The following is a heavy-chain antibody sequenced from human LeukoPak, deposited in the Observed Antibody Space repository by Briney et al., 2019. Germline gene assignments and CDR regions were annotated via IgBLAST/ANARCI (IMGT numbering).Heavy chain of an antibody. J-gene: IGHJ3*02. CDR3: ARVPRSGYFPMVDI. V-gene: IGHV3-74*01. Sequence: SGGSLRLSCAASGFTFSSYWMHWVRQAPGKGLVWVSRINSDGSSTSYADSVKGRFTISRDNAKNTLYLQMNSLRAEDTAVYYCARVPRSGYFPMVDIWGQGTMVTVSS. D-gene: IGHD5-12*01. CDR2: INSDGSST. CDR1: GFTFSSYW.